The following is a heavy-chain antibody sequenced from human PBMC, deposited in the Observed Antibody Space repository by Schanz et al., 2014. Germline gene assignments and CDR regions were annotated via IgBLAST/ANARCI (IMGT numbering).Heavy chain of an antibody. D-gene: IGHD3-9*01. J-gene: IGHJ4*02. Sequence: QVQLVQSGAEVKKPGASVKVSCKASGYTFTTYAMSWVRQAPGQGLEWVGWISAYNGNTKYPQKLQGRVIMTTDTATSTAYMELRSLRSDDTAVYYCARDAADFYDILTEEDYWGQGTLVTVSS. CDR3: ARDAADFYDILTEEDY. CDR2: ISAYNGNT. CDR1: GYTFTTYA. V-gene: IGHV1-18*01.